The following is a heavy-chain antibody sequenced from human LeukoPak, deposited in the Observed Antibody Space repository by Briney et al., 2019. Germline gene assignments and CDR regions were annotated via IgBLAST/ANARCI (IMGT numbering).Heavy chain of an antibody. CDR1: GGSISTYY. V-gene: IGHV4-59*08. J-gene: IGHJ4*02. CDR2: THYSGST. CDR3: ARQGYCSGASCSFDY. D-gene: IGHD2-15*01. Sequence: SETLSPTCTVSGGSISTYYWSWIRQPPGKGLEWIGYTHYSGSTNYNPSLKSRVTISVDTSKNQFSLRLSSVTAADTAVYYCARQGYCSGASCSFDYWGQGTLVTVSS.